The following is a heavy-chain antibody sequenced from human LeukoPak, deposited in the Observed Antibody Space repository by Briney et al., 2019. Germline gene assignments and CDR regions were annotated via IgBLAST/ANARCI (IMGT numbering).Heavy chain of an antibody. J-gene: IGHJ4*02. V-gene: IGHV4-59*08. D-gene: IGHD6-13*01. CDR3: AGLIAAAGIIDY. CDR2: IYYSGST. CDR1: GGSISSYY. Sequence: PSETLSLTCTVSGGSISSYYWSWIRQPPGKGLEWIGYIYYSGSTNYNPSLKSRVTILVDTSKNQFSLKLSSVTAADTAVYYCAGLIAAAGIIDYWGQGTLVTVSS.